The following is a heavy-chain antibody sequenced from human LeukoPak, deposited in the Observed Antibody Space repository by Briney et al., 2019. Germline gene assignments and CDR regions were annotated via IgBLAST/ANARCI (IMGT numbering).Heavy chain of an antibody. V-gene: IGHV1-8*01. CDR2: MNPNSGNT. CDR3: ARGRGRYCSSTSCYFVWFDP. CDR1: GYTFTSYD. Sequence: GASVKVSCKASGYTFTSYDINWVRQATGQGLEWMGWMNPNSGNTGYAQKFQGRVTMTRNTSISTAYMELSSLRSEDTAVYYCARGRGRYCSSTSCYFVWFDPWGQGTLVTVSS. J-gene: IGHJ5*02. D-gene: IGHD2-2*01.